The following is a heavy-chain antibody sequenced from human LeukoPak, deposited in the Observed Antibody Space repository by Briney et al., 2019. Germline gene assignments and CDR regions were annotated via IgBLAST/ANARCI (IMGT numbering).Heavy chain of an antibody. D-gene: IGHD4-17*01. Sequence: GASVKVSCKASGYTFTSYYMHWVRQAPGQGLEWMGIINPSGGSTSYAQKFQGRVTTTRDMSTSTVYMELSSLRSEDTAVYYCARDPFFATVTTGIYYYYYYMDVWGKGTTVTVSS. V-gene: IGHV1-46*01. J-gene: IGHJ6*03. CDR1: GYTFTSYY. CDR2: INPSGGST. CDR3: ARDPFFATVTTGIYYYYYYMDV.